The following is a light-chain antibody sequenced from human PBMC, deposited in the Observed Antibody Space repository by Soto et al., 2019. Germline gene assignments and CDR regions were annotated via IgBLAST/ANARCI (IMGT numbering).Light chain of an antibody. CDR3: QQATSNFPLT. J-gene: IGKJ4*01. CDR1: QDISNA. CDR2: DAS. Sequence: DIQMTQSPSSVSASVGDRVIITCRASQDISNALAWYQQKPGKAPKLLIYDASTLQSGVPSRFSGSGSGTDFPLTIISLQPEDFATYYCQQATSNFPLTFGGGTKVEI. V-gene: IGKV1-12*01.